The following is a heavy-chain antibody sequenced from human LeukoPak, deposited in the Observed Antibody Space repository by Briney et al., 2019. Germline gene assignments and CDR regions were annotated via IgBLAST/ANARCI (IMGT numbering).Heavy chain of an antibody. CDR3: ARECKYDYSKEWCRDY. D-gene: IGHD4-11*01. Sequence: SETLSLTCTVSGGSISSSSYYWGWIRQPPGKGLEWIGSIYYSGSTYYNPSLKSRVTISVDTSKNQFSLKLSSVTAADTAVYYCARECKYDYSKEWCRDYWGQGTLVTVSS. V-gene: IGHV4-39*07. CDR1: GGSISSSSYY. J-gene: IGHJ4*02. CDR2: IYYSGST.